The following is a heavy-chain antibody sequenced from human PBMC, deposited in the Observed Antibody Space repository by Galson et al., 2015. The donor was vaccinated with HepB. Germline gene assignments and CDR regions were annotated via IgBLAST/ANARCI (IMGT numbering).Heavy chain of an antibody. D-gene: IGHD5-12*01. J-gene: IGHJ4*02. V-gene: IGHV1-46*01. CDR3: ARVFYSGYDSHDYYFDY. CDR2: INPSGGST. CDR1: GYTFTSYY. Sequence: SVKVSCKASGYTFTSYYMHWVRQAPGQGLEWMGIINPSGGSTSYAQKFQGRVTMTADKSTSTAYMELSSLRSEDTAVYYCARVFYSGYDSHDYYFDYWGQGTLVTVSS.